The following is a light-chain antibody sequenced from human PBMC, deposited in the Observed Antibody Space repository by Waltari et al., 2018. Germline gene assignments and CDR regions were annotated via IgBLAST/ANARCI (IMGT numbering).Light chain of an antibody. CDR2: EVT. CDR1: SSGVGVYNY. V-gene: IGLV2-8*01. Sequence: QSALTQPPSASGAPGQSVTITCPGTSSGVGVYNYAPWYQQHPGKAPKLMIYEVTKRPSGVPDRFSGSKSGNTASLTVSGLQAEAEADYSCSSYAGSNNVVFGGGTKLTVL. J-gene: IGLJ2*01. CDR3: SSYAGSNNVV.